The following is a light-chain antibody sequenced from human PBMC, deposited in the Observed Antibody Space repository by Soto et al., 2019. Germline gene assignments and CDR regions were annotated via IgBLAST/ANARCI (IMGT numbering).Light chain of an antibody. CDR1: QSVSPN. CDR3: QQYNNWPPLN. V-gene: IGKV3-15*01. J-gene: IGKJ4*01. Sequence: EIVSPQAVGTGSVSAGESVTLCVRGSQSVSPNLAWYQQKPGQAPRLLIYGASSRATGIPARFSGSGSGTEFTLTIRSLQSEDFAVYYCQQYNNWPPLNCGGGNKGDNK. CDR2: GAS.